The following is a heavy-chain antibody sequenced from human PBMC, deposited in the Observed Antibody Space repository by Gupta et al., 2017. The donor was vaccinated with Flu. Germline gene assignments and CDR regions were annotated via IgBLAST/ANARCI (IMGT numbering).Heavy chain of an antibody. D-gene: IGHD1-7*01. J-gene: IGHJ5*02. V-gene: IGHV4-30-4*01. Sequence: YWSWFRQPPGKGLEWIGYIYYSGSTYYNPSLKSRVTISLDTSKNQFSLRVTSVTAADTAVYFCARRGNSGLYNWFDPWGQGALVTVSS. CDR3: ARRGNSGLYNWFDP. CDR2: IYYSGST. CDR1: Y.